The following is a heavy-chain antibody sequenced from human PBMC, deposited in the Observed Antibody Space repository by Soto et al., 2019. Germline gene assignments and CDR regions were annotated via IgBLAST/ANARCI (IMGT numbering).Heavy chain of an antibody. CDR1: GGSISSCDYY. Sequence: SETLSLTCTVSGGSISSCDYYWSWIRQPPGKGLEWIGYIYYSGSTYYNPSLKSRVTISVDTSKNQFSLKLSSVTAADTAVYYCARGGDSSSWYTGGWFCAFDIWGQGTMVTVSS. D-gene: IGHD6-13*01. CDR3: ARGGDSSSWYTGGWFCAFDI. CDR2: IYYSGST. J-gene: IGHJ3*02. V-gene: IGHV4-30-4*01.